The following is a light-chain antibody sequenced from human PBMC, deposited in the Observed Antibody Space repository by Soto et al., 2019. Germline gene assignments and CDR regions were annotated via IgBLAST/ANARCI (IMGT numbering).Light chain of an antibody. CDR1: QSITKY. J-gene: IGKJ4*01. V-gene: IGKV1-39*01. Sequence: DVQMTQSPSSLSASVGDRVSITCRASQSITKYLSWYQQKPGKAPKLLIYGASSLQSGVPLRLGGSGFGTDFTLNISSLQPEDFATYYCQQTHSVPRTFGGGTKVEI. CDR3: QQTHSVPRT. CDR2: GAS.